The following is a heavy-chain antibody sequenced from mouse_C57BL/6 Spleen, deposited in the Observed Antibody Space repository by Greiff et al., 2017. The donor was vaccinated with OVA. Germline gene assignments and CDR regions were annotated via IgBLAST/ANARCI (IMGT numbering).Heavy chain of an antibody. D-gene: IGHD1-1*01. CDR1: GYAFSSYW. V-gene: IGHV1-80*01. CDR3: ARGMGLLYGSSYGYAMDY. CDR2: IYPGDGDT. J-gene: IGHJ4*01. Sequence: VKLQESGAELVKPGASVKISCKASGYAFSSYWMNWVKQRPGKGLEWIGQIYPGDGDTNYNGKFKGKATLTADKSSSTAYMQLSSLTSEDSAVYFCARGMGLLYGSSYGYAMDYWGQGTSVTVSS.